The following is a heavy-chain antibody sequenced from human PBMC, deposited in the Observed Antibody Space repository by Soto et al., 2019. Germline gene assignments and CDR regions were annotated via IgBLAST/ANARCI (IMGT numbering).Heavy chain of an antibody. D-gene: IGHD6-19*01. CDR3: ARASGWYVSDY. CDR2: INAGNGNT. Sequence: GASVKVSCKASGYTFTSHAMHWGRQAPGQRLEWMGWINAGNGNTKYSQKFQGRVTITRDTSASTAYMELSSLRSEDTAVYYCARASGWYVSDYWGQGTLVTVSS. J-gene: IGHJ4*02. V-gene: IGHV1-3*01. CDR1: GYTFTSHA.